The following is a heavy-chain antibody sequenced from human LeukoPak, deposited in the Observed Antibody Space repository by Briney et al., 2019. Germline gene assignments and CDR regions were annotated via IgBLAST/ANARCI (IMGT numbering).Heavy chain of an antibody. V-gene: IGHV4-34*01. D-gene: IGHD2-15*01. J-gene: IGHJ5*02. CDR3: ARDGGYQAATDNWFDP. CDR1: GASFSDYY. CDR2: INHSGST. Sequence: PSETLSLTCAVYGASFSDYYWNLIRQPPGKGLEWIGEINHSGSTNYNPSLKSRVTMSVDTSKNQFSLKLSSVTAADTAVYYCARDGGYQAATDNWFDPWGQGTLVTVSS.